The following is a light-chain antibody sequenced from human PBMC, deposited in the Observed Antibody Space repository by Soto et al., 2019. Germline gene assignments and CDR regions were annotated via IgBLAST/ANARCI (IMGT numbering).Light chain of an antibody. J-gene: IGLJ1*01. V-gene: IGLV2-14*01. CDR2: EVS. CDR3: FSYTSSGTYV. Sequence: QSALTQPASVSGSPGQSITISCTGTSSDVGNYKYVSWYQQHPGKAPKLMIYEVSNRPSGVSNRFSGSKSGSTASLIISGLQAEDETDYYCFSYTSSGTYVFGTGTKLTVL. CDR1: SSDVGNYKY.